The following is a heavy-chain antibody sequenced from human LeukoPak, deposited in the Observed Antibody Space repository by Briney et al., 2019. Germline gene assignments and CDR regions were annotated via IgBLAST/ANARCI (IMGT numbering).Heavy chain of an antibody. D-gene: IGHD4-17*01. V-gene: IGHV3-74*01. Sequence: GGSLRLSCAASGLTFSGYWMHWVRQAPGKGLVWVSRINSDGRSTRYADSVKGRFSISRGNAKNTLYLEINSLRGEDTALYYCARDGYGDYPIDYWGQGTLVTVSS. J-gene: IGHJ4*02. CDR3: ARDGYGDYPIDY. CDR1: GLTFSGYW. CDR2: INSDGRST.